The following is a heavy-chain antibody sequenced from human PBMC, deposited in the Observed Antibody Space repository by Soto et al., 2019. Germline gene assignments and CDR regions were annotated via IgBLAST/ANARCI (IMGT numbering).Heavy chain of an antibody. D-gene: IGHD1-20*01. CDR1: GGSISSGGCY. CDR3: ARALLTGYGMDV. V-gene: IGHV4-31*03. Sequence: PSETLSLTCTVSGGSISSGGCYWSWIRQHPGKGLEWIGYTYYSGSTYYNPSLKSRVTISVDTSKNQFSLKLSSVTAADTAVYYCARALLTGYGMDVWGQGPTVTVSS. J-gene: IGHJ6*02. CDR2: TYYSGST.